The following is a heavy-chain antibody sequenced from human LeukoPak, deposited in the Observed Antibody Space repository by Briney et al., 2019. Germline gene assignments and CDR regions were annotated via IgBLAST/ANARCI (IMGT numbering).Heavy chain of an antibody. CDR2: INPSGGST. Sequence: ASVKVSCKASGYTFTVYYMHWVRQAPGQGLEWMGIINPSGGSTSYAQKFQGRVTMTRDMSTSTVYMELSSLRSEDTAVYYCASSLAAAGSSFDYWGQGTLVTVSS. V-gene: IGHV1-46*01. J-gene: IGHJ4*02. CDR3: ASSLAAAGSSFDY. D-gene: IGHD6-13*01. CDR1: GYTFTVYY.